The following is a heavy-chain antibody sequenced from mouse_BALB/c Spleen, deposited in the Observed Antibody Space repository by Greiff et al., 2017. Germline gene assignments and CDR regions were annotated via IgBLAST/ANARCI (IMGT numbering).Heavy chain of an antibody. CDR2: INPSTGGT. V-gene: IGHV1-42*01. CDR3: ARGITMGHMDY. Sequence: EVKLQESGPELVKPGASVKISCKASGYSFTDYYMHWVKQSPEKSFEWIGEINPSTGGTSYNQKFKGKATLTVDKSSSTAYMQLKSLTSEDSAVYYCARGITMGHMDYWGQGTSVTVSS. D-gene: IGHD2-4*01. J-gene: IGHJ4*01. CDR1: GYSFTDYY.